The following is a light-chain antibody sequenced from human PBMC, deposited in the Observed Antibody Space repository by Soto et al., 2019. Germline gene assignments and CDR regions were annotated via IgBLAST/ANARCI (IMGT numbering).Light chain of an antibody. J-gene: IGLJ1*01. CDR2: EVS. CDR3: SSYAGSNNSYV. Sequence: QSSLAQPPSASGSAGQSVTIACTGTSSDVGGYNYVSWYQQQPGKAPKLMIYEVSKRPSGVPDRFSGSKSGNTASLTVSGVQAEDEADYYCSSYAGSNNSYVFGTGTKVTVL. V-gene: IGLV2-8*01. CDR1: SSDVGGYNY.